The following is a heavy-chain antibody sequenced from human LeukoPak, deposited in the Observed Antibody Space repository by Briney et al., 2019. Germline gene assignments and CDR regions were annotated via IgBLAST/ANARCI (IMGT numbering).Heavy chain of an antibody. CDR1: GFTFSSYS. J-gene: IGHJ4*02. Sequence: GGSLRLSCAASGFTFSSYSMNWVRQAPGKGLEWVSSISRSSSYIYYADSVKGRFTISRDNAKNSLYLQMNSLRAEDTAVYYCARIDFGGYYTVDYWGEGTLVTVSS. CDR3: ARIDFGGYYTVDY. D-gene: IGHD3-3*01. V-gene: IGHV3-21*01. CDR2: ISRSSSYI.